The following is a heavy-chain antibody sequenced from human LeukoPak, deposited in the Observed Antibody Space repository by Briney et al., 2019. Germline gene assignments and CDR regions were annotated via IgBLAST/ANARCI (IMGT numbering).Heavy chain of an antibody. Sequence: GAPVKVCSKPSRYTFSRSGISRVRQAPGHGLEWMGWISAYNGNTNYAQKLQGRVTMTTDTSTSTAYMELRSLRSDDTAVYYCASYSSGWVVDYWGQGTLVTVSS. V-gene: IGHV1-18*01. D-gene: IGHD6-19*01. CDR3: ASYSSGWVVDY. J-gene: IGHJ4*02. CDR1: RYTFSRSG. CDR2: ISAYNGNT.